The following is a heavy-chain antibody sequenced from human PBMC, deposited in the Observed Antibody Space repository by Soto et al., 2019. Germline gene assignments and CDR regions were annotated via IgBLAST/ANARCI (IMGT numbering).Heavy chain of an antibody. J-gene: IGHJ3*02. Sequence: ASVKVSCKASGYNFTSYGISWVRQAPGQGLEWMGWISPHNDRTKYARRFQDRVTMTTETPTSTVYMELGSLRSDDTAVYYCARDLYYSSGRYFDHDAFDIWGQGTVVT. D-gene: IGHD6-19*01. CDR3: ARDLYYSSGRYFDHDAFDI. CDR1: GYNFTSYG. CDR2: ISPHNDRT. V-gene: IGHV1-18*01.